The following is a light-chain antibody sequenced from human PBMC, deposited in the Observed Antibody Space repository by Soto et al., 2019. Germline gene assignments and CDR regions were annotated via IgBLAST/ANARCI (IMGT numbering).Light chain of an antibody. CDR3: RSYSRSSTPNV. CDR2: EVS. Sequence: QSALTQPASVSGSPGQSITISCTGTSSDVGGYNYVSWYQQHPGKAPKLMIYEVSDRPSGVSNRFSGSKSGNTASLTISGLQAEAEADLYCRSYSRSSTPNVFGTGTKLTVL. CDR1: SSDVGGYNY. J-gene: IGLJ1*01. V-gene: IGLV2-14*01.